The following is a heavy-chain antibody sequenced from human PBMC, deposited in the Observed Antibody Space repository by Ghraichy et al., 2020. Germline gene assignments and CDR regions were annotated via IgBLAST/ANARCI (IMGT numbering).Heavy chain of an antibody. Sequence: GSLRLSCTVSGDSISNYYWNWIRQPPGKGLEWIGYIYYSGSANYNPSLKSRVTISVDTSNNQFSLKLSSVTAADTAVYYCAREYRGNYYLSFDIWGQGTMVTVSS. J-gene: IGHJ3*02. D-gene: IGHD1-26*01. V-gene: IGHV4-59*01. CDR1: GDSISNYY. CDR2: IYYSGSA. CDR3: AREYRGNYYLSFDI.